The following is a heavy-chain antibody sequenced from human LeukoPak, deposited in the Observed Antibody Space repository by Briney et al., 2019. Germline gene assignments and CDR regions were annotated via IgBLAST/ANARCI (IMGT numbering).Heavy chain of an antibody. J-gene: IGHJ3*02. CDR3: AKGFIVGATLNAFDI. CDR2: ISGSGGST. V-gene: IGHV3-23*01. D-gene: IGHD1-26*01. Sequence: GGSLRLSCAASGFTFSSYGMSWVRQAPGKGLEWVSAISGSGGSTHYADSVKGRFTISRDNSKNTLYLQMNSLRAEDTAVYYCAKGFIVGATLNAFDIWGQGTMVTVSS. CDR1: GFTFSSYG.